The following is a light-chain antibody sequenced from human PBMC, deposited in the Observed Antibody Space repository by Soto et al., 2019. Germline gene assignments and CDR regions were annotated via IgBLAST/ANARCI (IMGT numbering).Light chain of an antibody. J-gene: IGLJ2*01. CDR3: CSYAGTYTWV. CDR2: DVT. V-gene: IGLV2-11*01. CDR1: SSDVGGYNS. Sequence: QSALTQPRSVSGSPGQSVTISCTGTSSDVGGYNSVSWYRQHPGKAPKLMIYDVTKRPSGVPDRFSGSKSGSTASLTISGLQAEDEADYYCCSYAGTYTWVFGGGTKVTVL.